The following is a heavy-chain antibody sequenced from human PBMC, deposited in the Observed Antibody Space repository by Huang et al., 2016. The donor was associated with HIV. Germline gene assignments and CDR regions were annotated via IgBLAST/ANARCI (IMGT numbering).Heavy chain of an antibody. CDR1: GFSFSHYG. Sequence: QEQLVESGGGVVQPGGSLRLSCATSGFSFSHYGMHWVRQAPGKGLGWVAFIRFEGGNKHNADSAKGRFTISRDNSKKMLFLEMNSLRGDDTAFYYCATDLGGYSFDYWGQGALVSVSS. CDR3: ATDLGGYSFDY. V-gene: IGHV3-30*02. CDR2: IRFEGGNK. J-gene: IGHJ4*02. D-gene: IGHD2-21*02.